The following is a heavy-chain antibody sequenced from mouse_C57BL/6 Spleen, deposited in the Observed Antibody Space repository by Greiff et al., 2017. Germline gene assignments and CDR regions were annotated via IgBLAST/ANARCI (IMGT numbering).Heavy chain of an antibody. CDR3: ARSGDYGKGDY. J-gene: IGHJ2*01. CDR2: IDPSDSYT. Sequence: QVQLQQPGAELVRPGTSVQLSCKASGYTFTSYWLHWVKQRPGQGLEWIGVIDPSDSYTNYNQKFKGKATLTVDTSSSTAYMQLSSLTSEDSAVYYCARSGDYGKGDYWGQGTTLTVSS. CDR1: GYTFTSYW. V-gene: IGHV1-59*01. D-gene: IGHD2-1*01.